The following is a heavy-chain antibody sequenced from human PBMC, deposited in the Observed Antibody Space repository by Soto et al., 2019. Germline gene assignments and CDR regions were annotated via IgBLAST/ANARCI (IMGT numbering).Heavy chain of an antibody. J-gene: IGHJ3*02. V-gene: IGHV3-64*01. D-gene: IGHD4-17*01. CDR1: GFTFSSYA. Sequence: GGSLRLSCAASGFTFSSYAMHWVRQAPGKGLEYVSAISSNGGSTYYANSVKGRFTISRDNSKNTLYLQMGSLRAEDMAVYYCARVGLTVTTAFDIWGQGTVVTVSS. CDR3: ARVGLTVTTAFDI. CDR2: ISSNGGST.